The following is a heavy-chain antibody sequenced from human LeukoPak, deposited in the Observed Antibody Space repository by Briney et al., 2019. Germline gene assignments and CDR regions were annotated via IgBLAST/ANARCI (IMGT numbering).Heavy chain of an antibody. D-gene: IGHD6-13*01. V-gene: IGHV1-8*01. J-gene: IGHJ4*02. CDR1: GYTFSNYD. CDR2: MNPNSAST. CDR3: ARDRLIAAAALFDY. Sequence: GASVKVSCKASGYTFSNYDINWVRQATGQGPEWMGWMNPNSASTGYAQKLQGRVTMTTDTSTSTAYMELRSLRSDDTAVYYCARDRLIAAAALFDYWGQGTLVTVSS.